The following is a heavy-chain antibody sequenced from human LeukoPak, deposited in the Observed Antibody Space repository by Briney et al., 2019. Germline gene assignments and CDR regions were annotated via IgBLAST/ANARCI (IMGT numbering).Heavy chain of an antibody. D-gene: IGHD1-7*01. CDR2: INPNSGGT. J-gene: IGHJ4*02. V-gene: IGHV1-2*02. CDR3: ARDKSALELGY. Sequence: ASVKVSCKASGYTFTDYYMHWVRQAPGQGLEWMGWINPNSGGTNYEQKFQGRVTMTRDTSISTAYMELSRLRSDDTAVYYCARDKSALELGYWGQGTLVTVSS. CDR1: GYTFTDYY.